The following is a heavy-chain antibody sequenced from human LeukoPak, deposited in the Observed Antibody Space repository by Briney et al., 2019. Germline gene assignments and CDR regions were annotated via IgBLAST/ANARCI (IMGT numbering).Heavy chain of an antibody. CDR3: ARDQFDYYGSGRYFDY. CDR1: GDSVSSNSAA. Sequence: SQTLSLTCAISGDSVSSNSAAWNWIRQSPSRGLEWLGRTYYRSKWYNDYAVSVKSRITINPDTSKNQFSLQLNSVTPEDTAVYYCARDQFDYYGSGRYFDYWGQGTLVTVSS. D-gene: IGHD3-10*01. V-gene: IGHV6-1*01. J-gene: IGHJ4*02. CDR2: TYYRSKWYN.